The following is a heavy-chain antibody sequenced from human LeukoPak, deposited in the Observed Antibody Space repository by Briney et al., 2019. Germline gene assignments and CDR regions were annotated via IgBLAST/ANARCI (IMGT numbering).Heavy chain of an antibody. J-gene: IGHJ4*02. CDR2: ISGSGGST. CDR1: GFTFSSYA. D-gene: IGHD1-26*01. V-gene: IGHV3-23*01. Sequence: AGGSLRLSCAASGFTFSSYAMSWVRQAPGEGLEWVSAISGSGGSTYYADSVKGRFTISRDNSKNTLYLQMNSLRAEDTAVYYCAKGIVGATRKVNFFDYWGQGTLVTVSS. CDR3: AKGIVGATRKVNFFDY.